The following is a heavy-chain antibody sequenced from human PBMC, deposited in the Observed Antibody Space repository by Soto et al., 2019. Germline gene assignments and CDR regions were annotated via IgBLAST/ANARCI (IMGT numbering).Heavy chain of an antibody. J-gene: IGHJ4*02. CDR1: GFTFSDYH. D-gene: IGHD6-13*01. V-gene: IGHV3-11*01. Sequence: QVQLVESGGGLVKPGGSLRLSCAASGFTFSDYHMNWIRQTPGNGLEWVSYIRSSGSTIYYADSVKGRFTISRDNAKNSLYMQMNSLRVEDTAVYYCARDRPYSSSWAGDFDSWGQGTLVTLSS. CDR3: ARDRPYSSSWAGDFDS. CDR2: IRSSGSTI.